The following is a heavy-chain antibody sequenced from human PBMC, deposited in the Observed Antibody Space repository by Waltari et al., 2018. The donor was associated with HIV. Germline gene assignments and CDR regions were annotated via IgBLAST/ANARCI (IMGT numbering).Heavy chain of an antibody. Sequence: QVQLQQWGAGLLKPSETLSLTCAVYGGSFRGYYWTWIRQPPGKGLEWMGEINHSGRTNYNPSLKSRVTISADTSKNQFSLKVNSVTAADTAVYYCARGEEGYSGYDLSWFDTWGQGTLVTVSS. CDR1: GGSFRGYY. J-gene: IGHJ5*02. CDR2: INHSGRT. V-gene: IGHV4-34*01. CDR3: ARGEEGYSGYDLSWFDT. D-gene: IGHD5-12*01.